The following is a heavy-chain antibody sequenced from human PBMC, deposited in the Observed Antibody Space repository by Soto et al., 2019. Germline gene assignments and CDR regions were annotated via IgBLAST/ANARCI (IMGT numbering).Heavy chain of an antibody. CDR2: IIPIFGTA. V-gene: IGHV1-69*05. D-gene: IGHD5-12*01. CDR1: GGTFSSYA. CDR3: ARDGNSGYAVTRGVDV. J-gene: IGHJ6*02. Sequence: QVQLVQSGAEVKKPGSSVKVSCKASGGTFSSYAISWVRQAPGQGLEWMGGIIPIFGTANYAQKFQGRVTITXXAXTXXAYLELSSLRSEDTAVYYCARDGNSGYAVTRGVDVWGQWTTVTVSS.